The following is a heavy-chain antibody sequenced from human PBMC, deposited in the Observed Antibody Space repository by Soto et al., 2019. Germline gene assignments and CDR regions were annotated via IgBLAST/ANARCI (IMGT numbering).Heavy chain of an antibody. D-gene: IGHD2-2*02. CDR3: ARANVVVPAAIEADWFDP. Sequence: ASVKVSCKASGGTFSSYTISWVRQAPGQGLEWMGRIIPILGIANYAQKFQGRVTITADKSTSKAYMELSSLRSEDTAVYYCARANVVVPAAIEADWFDPWGQGTLVTVSS. J-gene: IGHJ5*02. V-gene: IGHV1-69*02. CDR2: IIPILGIA. CDR1: GGTFSSYT.